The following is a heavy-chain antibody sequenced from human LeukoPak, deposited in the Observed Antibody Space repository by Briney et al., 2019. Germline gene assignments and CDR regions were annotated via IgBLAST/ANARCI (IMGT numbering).Heavy chain of an antibody. Sequence: GGSLRLSCAASGFTFTDAWMSWVRQAPGKRLEWLGSIKSNSAGGTTEFAAPVKGRFSISRDDSKNTLFLEMNSLKTEDTAVYYCSADIFYWGQGTLVTVSS. CDR2: IKSNSAGGTT. V-gene: IGHV3-15*01. CDR3: SADIFY. J-gene: IGHJ4*02. D-gene: IGHD3-9*01. CDR1: GFTFTDAW.